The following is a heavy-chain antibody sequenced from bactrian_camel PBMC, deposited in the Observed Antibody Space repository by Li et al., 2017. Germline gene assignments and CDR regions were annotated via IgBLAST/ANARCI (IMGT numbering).Heavy chain of an antibody. CDR1: GDTASDSC. J-gene: IGHJ6*01. V-gene: IGHV3S9*01. CDR2: IDSDGST. Sequence: HVQLVESGGGSVQTGGSLRLSCAVSGDTASDSCMGWFRQSPGKGREGVAGIDSDGSTTYADSVKGRFTISKDDAGIGITLYLQMNSLKPEDTAMYYCAADLGYSNRWNNWADFDYWGQGTQVTVS. CDR3: AADLGYSNRWNNWADFDY. D-gene: IGHD5*01.